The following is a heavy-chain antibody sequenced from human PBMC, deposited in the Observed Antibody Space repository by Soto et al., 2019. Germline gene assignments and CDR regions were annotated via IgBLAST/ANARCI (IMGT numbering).Heavy chain of an antibody. Sequence: GGSLRLSCAASGFTFSSYSMNWVRQAPGKGPEWVSSISSRSTYIYIADSVKGRFTISRDNAKNSLYLQMNSLRAEDTAVYYCARNHNYDSSGYAFESWGQGTLVTVSS. V-gene: IGHV3-21*01. CDR2: ISSRSTYI. CDR1: GFTFSSYS. D-gene: IGHD3-22*01. CDR3: ARNHNYDSSGYAFES. J-gene: IGHJ4*02.